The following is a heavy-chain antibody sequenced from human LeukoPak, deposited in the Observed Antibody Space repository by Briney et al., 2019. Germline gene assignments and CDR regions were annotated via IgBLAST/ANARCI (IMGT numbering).Heavy chain of an antibody. D-gene: IGHD3-10*01. CDR3: TTDQLWSDY. Sequence: GGSLRLSCAASGFTFNNAWMTWVRQAPGKGLEWVGRIKSKTEGGTTDYAAPVKGRFSISRDDSKNTLFLRMNSLKTEDTAVYYCTTDQLWSDYWGQGTLVTVSS. CDR1: GFTFNNAW. CDR2: IKSKTEGGTT. J-gene: IGHJ4*02. V-gene: IGHV3-15*05.